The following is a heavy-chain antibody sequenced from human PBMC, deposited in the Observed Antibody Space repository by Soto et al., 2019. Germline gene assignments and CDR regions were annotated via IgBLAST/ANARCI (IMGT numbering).Heavy chain of an antibody. CDR1: GFTFSNYG. CDR3: AKDGDPRDCGCSSCHPAGPY. Sequence: QVQLVESGGGVVQPGRSLRLACACSGFTFSNYGLHWVRQAPCKGLEWVAVISYDGSHQYYADSVKGRFTISRDNSNNMPYLQMDSVRAADTAVYYSAKDGDPRDCGCSSCHPAGPYWGEGTLVTVSS. D-gene: IGHD2-15*01. CDR2: ISYDGSHQ. V-gene: IGHV3-30*18. J-gene: IGHJ4*02.